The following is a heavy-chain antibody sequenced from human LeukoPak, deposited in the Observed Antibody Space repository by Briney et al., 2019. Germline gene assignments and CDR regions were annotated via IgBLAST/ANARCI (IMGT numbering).Heavy chain of an antibody. Sequence: SETLSLTCTVSGVSISSSSYYWGWIRQPPGKGLEWIGSIYYSGSTYYNPSLKSRVTISVDTSKNQFSLKLSSVTAADTAVYYCAGHHPRNTVDFWGQGTLVTVSS. D-gene: IGHD2/OR15-2a*01. J-gene: IGHJ4*02. CDR3: AGHHPRNTVDF. CDR1: GVSISSSSYY. CDR2: IYYSGST. V-gene: IGHV4-39*01.